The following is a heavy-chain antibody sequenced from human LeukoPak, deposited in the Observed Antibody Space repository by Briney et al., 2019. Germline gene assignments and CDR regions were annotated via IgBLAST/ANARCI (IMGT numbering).Heavy chain of an antibody. J-gene: IGHJ3*02. CDR2: LYPGDSAS. D-gene: IGHD6-19*01. CDR3: AASREVAGSHAFDI. CDR1: GYSFTNYW. Sequence: GESLKISCKGSGYSFTNYWIGLVRQMPGKGLEWMGMLYPGDSASRFSPSFQGRVTMSVDRSINTAYLQWSSLRASDTAMYYCAASREVAGSHAFDIWGQGTVVTVSS. V-gene: IGHV5-51*01.